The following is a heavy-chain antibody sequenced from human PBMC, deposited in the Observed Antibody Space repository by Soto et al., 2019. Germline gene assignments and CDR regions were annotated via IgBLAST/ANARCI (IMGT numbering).Heavy chain of an antibody. J-gene: IGHJ6*02. Sequence: SETLSLTCSVSGYSVTSSDYYWAWIRQPPGKGLEWIGSMFYSGLTYYNPSLKSRVTLSVDTSKNQFSVRLSSVTAADTAVYYCAPLSVSLSGPYGIHVWGQGTTVTVSS. D-gene: IGHD2-15*01. CDR2: MFYSGLT. V-gene: IGHV4-39*01. CDR1: GYSVTSSDYY. CDR3: APLSVSLSGPYGIHV.